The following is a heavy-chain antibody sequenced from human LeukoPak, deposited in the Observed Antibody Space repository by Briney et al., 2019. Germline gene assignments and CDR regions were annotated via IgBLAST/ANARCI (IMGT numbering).Heavy chain of an antibody. V-gene: IGHV1-58*02. D-gene: IGHD2-15*01. Sequence: ASVKVSCKASGFTFTSSAMQWVRQARGQRLAWIGWIVVGSGNTNYAQKFQERVTITRDMSTSTAYMELSSLRSEDTAVYYCAADRLYCSGGSCYWRYFDLWGRGTLVTVSS. J-gene: IGHJ2*01. CDR2: IVVGSGNT. CDR3: AADRLYCSGGSCYWRYFDL. CDR1: GFTFTSSA.